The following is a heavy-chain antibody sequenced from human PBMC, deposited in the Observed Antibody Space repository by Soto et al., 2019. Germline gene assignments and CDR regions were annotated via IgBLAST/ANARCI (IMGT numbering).Heavy chain of an antibody. D-gene: IGHD3-3*01. CDR1: AFIVSNNY. J-gene: IGHJ4*02. V-gene: IGHV3-66*01. Sequence: ESGGGLVQPGGSLTLSCVASAFIVSNNYMSWVRQAPGKGLESVALIYSGGGTYYADSVKGRFTISRDNSKNTLYLQMNSLRAEDRAVYYCASGYDPFDYWGQGTLVTVSS. CDR2: IYSGGGT. CDR3: ASGYDPFDY.